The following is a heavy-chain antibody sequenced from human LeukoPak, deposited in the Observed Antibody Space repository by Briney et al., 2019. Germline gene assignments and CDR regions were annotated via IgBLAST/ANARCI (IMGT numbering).Heavy chain of an antibody. CDR2: ISGSGGGT. V-gene: IGHV3-23*01. CDR3: ATKRGYSYGLDY. CDR1: GFTFSSYA. Sequence: PGGSLRLSCAASGFTFSSYAMSWVRQAPGKGLEWVSAISGSGGGTYYADSVNGRFTISRDNSKNTLYLQMNSLRAEDTAVYYCATKRGYSYGLDYWGQGTLVTVSS. D-gene: IGHD5-18*01. J-gene: IGHJ4*02.